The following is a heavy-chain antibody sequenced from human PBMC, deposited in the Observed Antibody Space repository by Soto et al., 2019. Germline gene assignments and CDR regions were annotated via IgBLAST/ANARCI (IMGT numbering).Heavy chain of an antibody. CDR3: ACGDNWRLEG. CDR1: GDSITSSAW. V-gene: IGHV4-4*02. D-gene: IGHD1-20*01. CDR2: IHLGGTT. J-gene: IGHJ4*02. Sequence: QVQLQESGPGLVKPSGTLSLTCAVSGDSITSSAWWSCVRQPPGKGLEWVGDIHLGGTTNCNPSLKCRVPISVDKSQNQLSPLRTPVTAADTGIYFYACGDNWRLEGWGQGTLVSVSS.